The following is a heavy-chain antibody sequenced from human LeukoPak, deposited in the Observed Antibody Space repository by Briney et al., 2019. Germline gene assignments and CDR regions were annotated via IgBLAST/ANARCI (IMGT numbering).Heavy chain of an antibody. J-gene: IGHJ5*02. CDR3: VRGGASTWS. CDR2: ISGSGGST. V-gene: IGHV3-23*01. Sequence: GGSLRLSCIVSGFTFSNYAMSWVRQPPGEGLEWVSAISGSGGSTYYADSVKGRFTISRDNSKNTLYLQMNSLRAEDTAVYYCVRGGASTWSWGQGTLVTVSS. D-gene: IGHD2-15*01. CDR1: GFTFSNYA.